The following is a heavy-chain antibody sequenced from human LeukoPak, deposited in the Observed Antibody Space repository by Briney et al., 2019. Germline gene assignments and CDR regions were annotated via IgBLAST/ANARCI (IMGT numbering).Heavy chain of an antibody. CDR2: IYYSGST. CDR1: GGSISSYY. V-gene: IGHV4-59*12. J-gene: IGHJ3*02. CDR3: ARDLGECGWYDLKTSVGVAFDI. D-gene: IGHD6-19*01. Sequence: NASETLSLTCTVSGGSISSYYWSWIRQPPGKGLEWIGYIYYSGSTNYDPSLKSRVTISVDTSKNQFSLKLSSVTAADTAVYYCARDLGECGWYDLKTSVGVAFDIWGQGTMVTVSS.